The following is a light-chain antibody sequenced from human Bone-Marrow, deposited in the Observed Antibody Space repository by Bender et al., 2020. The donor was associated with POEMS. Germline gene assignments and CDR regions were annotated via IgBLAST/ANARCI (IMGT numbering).Light chain of an antibody. J-gene: IGLJ1*01. V-gene: IGLV3-21*02. CDR2: DDG. CDR1: KIGSKS. Sequence: SDVLTQPPSVSVAPGETARFTCGGSKIGSKSVHWYQQKPGQAPVLVVYDDGDRPSGIPERFSGSKSGNTATLTISRVEAGDEADYYCQVWDSNSDHPYVFGTGTKVTVL. CDR3: QVWDSNSDHPYV.